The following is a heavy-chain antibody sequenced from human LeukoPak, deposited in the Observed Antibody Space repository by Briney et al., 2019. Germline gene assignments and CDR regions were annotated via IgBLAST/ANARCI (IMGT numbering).Heavy chain of an antibody. J-gene: IGHJ4*02. CDR1: GGSINNYY. Sequence: SETLSLTCTVSGGSINNYYWSWIRQPPGKGLEWIGYIYYSGSTNYNPSLKSRVTISVDTSKNQFSLELSSVTAADTAVYYCARDPSYLGGYFDYWGQGTLVTVSS. CDR3: ARDPSYLGGYFDY. V-gene: IGHV4-59*01. CDR2: IYYSGST. D-gene: IGHD3-10*01.